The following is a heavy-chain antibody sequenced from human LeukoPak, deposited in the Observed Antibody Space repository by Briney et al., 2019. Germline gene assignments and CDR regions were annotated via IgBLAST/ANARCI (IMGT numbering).Heavy chain of an antibody. CDR1: GFTFSSYG. Sequence: GRSLRLSCAASGFTFSSYGMHWVRQAPGKGLEWVAVISYDGSNKYYADSVKGRFTISRDNSKNTLYLQMNSLRAEDTAVYYCAKDTGGAVAVYFDYWGQGTLVTVSS. D-gene: IGHD6-19*01. CDR2: ISYDGSNK. CDR3: AKDTGGAVAVYFDY. V-gene: IGHV3-30*18. J-gene: IGHJ4*02.